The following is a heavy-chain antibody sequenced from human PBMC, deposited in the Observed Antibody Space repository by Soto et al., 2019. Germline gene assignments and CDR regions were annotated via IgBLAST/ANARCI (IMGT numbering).Heavy chain of an antibody. Sequence: PSETLSLTCTVSGGSISSGGYYWSWIRQPPGKGLEWIGEINHSGSTNYNPSLKSRVTISVDTSKNQFSLKLSSVTAADTAVYYCASGGWYLDEYYYYGMDVWGQGTKVTVSS. CDR1: GGSISSGGYY. V-gene: IGHV4-39*07. D-gene: IGHD6-19*01. J-gene: IGHJ6*02. CDR2: INHSGST. CDR3: ASGGWYLDEYYYYGMDV.